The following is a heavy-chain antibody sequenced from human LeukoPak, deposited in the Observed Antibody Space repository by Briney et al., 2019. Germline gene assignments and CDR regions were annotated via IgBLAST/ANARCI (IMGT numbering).Heavy chain of an antibody. V-gene: IGHV1-69*05. CDR1: GITFSSYT. Sequence: VASVKVSCKASGITFSSYTIDWVRQTPGQGLEWVGGIIPMFDTTDYAQMFQGRVTITTDESTSTAFLELSSLRSEDTAVYYCASYSLGRKGATPPYWGQGTLVTVSS. D-gene: IGHD1-1*01. CDR3: ASYSLGRKGATPPY. J-gene: IGHJ4*02. CDR2: IIPMFDTT.